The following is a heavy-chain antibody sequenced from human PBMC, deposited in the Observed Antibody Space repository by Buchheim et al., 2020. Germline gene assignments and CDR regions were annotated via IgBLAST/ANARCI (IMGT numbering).Heavy chain of an antibody. CDR2: ISSSSSYI. Sequence: EVQLVESGGGLVKPGGSLRLSCAASGFIFSSYTMNWVRQAPGTGLEWVSSISSSSSYIYYADSVKGRFTLSRDTAKHSLSLQMNSLRAEDTAVYYCTRDQTSPPYGMDVWGQGTT. V-gene: IGHV3-21*01. J-gene: IGHJ6*02. CDR3: TRDQTSPPYGMDV. CDR1: GFIFSSYT.